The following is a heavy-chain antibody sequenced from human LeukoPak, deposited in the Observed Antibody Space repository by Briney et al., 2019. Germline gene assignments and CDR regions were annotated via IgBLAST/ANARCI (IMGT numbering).Heavy chain of an antibody. D-gene: IGHD3/OR15-3a*01. CDR1: GYTFTSYA. J-gene: IGHJ4*02. V-gene: IGHV1-69*13. CDR2: IIPIFGTA. Sequence: SVKVSCKASGYTFTSYAISWVRQAPGQGLEWMGGIIPIFGTANYAQKFQGRVTITADESTSTAYMELSSLRSEDTAVYYCARGGSFGLKANLDSWGQGTLVTVSS. CDR3: ARGGSFGLKANLDS.